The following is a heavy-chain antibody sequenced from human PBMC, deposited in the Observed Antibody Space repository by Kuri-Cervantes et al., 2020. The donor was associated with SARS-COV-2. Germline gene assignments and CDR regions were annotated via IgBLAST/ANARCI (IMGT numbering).Heavy chain of an antibody. J-gene: IGHJ5*02. Sequence: SETLSLTCTVSGGSISSSSYYWGWIRQPPGKGLEWIGSIYYSGSTYYNPSLKSRVTISVDTSKNQFSLKLSSVIAADTAVYYCARVRRHYDSSGYYLNWFDPWGQGTLVTVSS. CDR3: ARVRRHYDSSGYYLNWFDP. CDR1: GGSISSSSYY. CDR2: IYYSGST. D-gene: IGHD3-22*01. V-gene: IGHV4-39*07.